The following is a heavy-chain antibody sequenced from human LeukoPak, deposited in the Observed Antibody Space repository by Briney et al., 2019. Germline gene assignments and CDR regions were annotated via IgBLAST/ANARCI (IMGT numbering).Heavy chain of an antibody. CDR2: ISGSGGST. CDR3: AKDRRWRSRGSTGEYFQH. CDR1: GFTFSSYA. Sequence: GGSLRLSCAASGFTFSSYAMSWVRQAPGKGLEWVSAISGSGGSTYYADSVKGRFTISRDNSKNTLYLQMNSLRAEDTAVYYCAKDRRWRSRGSTGEYFQHWGQGTLVTVSS. V-gene: IGHV3-23*01. D-gene: IGHD6-19*01. J-gene: IGHJ1*01.